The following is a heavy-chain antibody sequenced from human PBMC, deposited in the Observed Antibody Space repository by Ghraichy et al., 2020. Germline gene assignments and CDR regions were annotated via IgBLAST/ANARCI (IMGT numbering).Heavy chain of an antibody. CDR2: IYSGGST. V-gene: IGHV3-66*01. J-gene: IGHJ4*02. Sequence: GSLRLSCAASGFTVSSNYMSWVRQAPGKGLEWVSVIYSGGSTYYADSVKGRFTISRDNSKNTLYLQMNSLRAEDTAVYYCARVAPSDYFDYWGQGTLVTVSS. CDR1: GFTVSSNY. CDR3: ARVAPSDYFDY. D-gene: IGHD6-6*01.